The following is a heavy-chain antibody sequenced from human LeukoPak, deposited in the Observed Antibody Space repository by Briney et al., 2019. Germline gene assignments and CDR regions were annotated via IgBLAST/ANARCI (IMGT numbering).Heavy chain of an antibody. CDR3: AKRGVVIRVILVGFHKEALYFDS. D-gene: IGHD3-22*01. Sequence: GGSLRLSCAVSGITLSNYGMSWVLQAPGRGLEWVAGLSGSGGSTTYADSVKGRFTISRDNPKNTLYLQMNSLRVEDTAIYFCAKRGVVIRVILVGFHKEALYFDSWGQGAQVTVSS. V-gene: IGHV3-23*01. CDR2: LSGSGGST. CDR1: GITLSNYG. J-gene: IGHJ4*02.